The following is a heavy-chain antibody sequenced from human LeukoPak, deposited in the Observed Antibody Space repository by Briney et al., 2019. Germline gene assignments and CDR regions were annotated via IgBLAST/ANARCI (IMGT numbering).Heavy chain of an antibody. J-gene: IGHJ5*02. CDR3: VRIRGSGWYVHWFDP. CDR2: INHSGST. V-gene: IGHV4-34*01. D-gene: IGHD6-19*01. CDR1: GGSFSGYY. Sequence: SETLSLTCAVYGGSFSGYYWSWIRQPPGKGLEWIGEINHSGSTNYNPSLKSRVTISVDTSKNQFSLKLSSVTAADTAVYYCVRIRGSGWYVHWFDPWGQGTLVTVSS.